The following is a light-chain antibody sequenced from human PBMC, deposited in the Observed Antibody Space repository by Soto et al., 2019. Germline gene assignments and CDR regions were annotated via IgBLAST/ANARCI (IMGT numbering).Light chain of an antibody. Sequence: IQLTQSPSSLSASVGDRVTITYRASQGVSSYLAWYQQKPGKAPNLLIYVTSTLQSGVPSRFSGSGSGTDFTLTISSLQPEDFATYYCQQHNSYPLTFGGGTKVEIK. J-gene: IGKJ4*01. CDR3: QQHNSYPLT. V-gene: IGKV1-9*01. CDR2: VTS. CDR1: QGVSSY.